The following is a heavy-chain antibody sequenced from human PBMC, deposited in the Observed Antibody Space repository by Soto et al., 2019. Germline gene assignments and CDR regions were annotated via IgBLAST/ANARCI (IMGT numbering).Heavy chain of an antibody. CDR1: CGSISSSSYY. D-gene: IGHD2-2*01. V-gene: IGHV4-39*01. Sequence: PSETLSVTCTVSCGSISSSSYYCGWIRQPPGKGLEWIGSIYYSGSTYYNPSLKSRVTISVDTSKNQFSLKLSSVTAADTAVYYCARRAQGYCSSTSCYLYYYYYYYMDVWGKGTTVT. J-gene: IGHJ6*03. CDR3: ARRAQGYCSSTSCYLYYYYYYYMDV. CDR2: IYYSGST.